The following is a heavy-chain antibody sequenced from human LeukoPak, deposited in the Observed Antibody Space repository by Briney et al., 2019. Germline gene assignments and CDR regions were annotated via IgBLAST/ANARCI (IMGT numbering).Heavy chain of an antibody. CDR1: GGSFNDYY. CDR3: ARGPYQGKSGYYSY. CDR2: ITHSETT. D-gene: IGHD3-22*01. V-gene: IGHV4-34*01. Sequence: SETLSLTCAVYGGSFNDYYWTWIRQSPGKGLEWIGEITHSETTNHNPSLKSRVTVSVDTSKNQFSLRLNSVIAADTAVYYCARGPYQGKSGYYSYWGQGSRVTVSS. J-gene: IGHJ4*02.